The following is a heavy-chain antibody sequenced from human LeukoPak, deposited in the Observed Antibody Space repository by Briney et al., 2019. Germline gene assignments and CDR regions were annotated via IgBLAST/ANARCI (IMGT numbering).Heavy chain of an antibody. CDR1: GFTFSSYS. Sequence: GGSLRLSCAASGFTFSSYSMNWVRQAPGKGLEWVSSISSSSSYIYYADSVKGRFTISRDNAKNSLYLQMNSLRAEDTAVYYCAREGAAAGKEAFDIWGQGTMVTVSS. V-gene: IGHV3-21*01. CDR3: AREGAAAGKEAFDI. D-gene: IGHD6-13*01. J-gene: IGHJ3*02. CDR2: ISSSSSYI.